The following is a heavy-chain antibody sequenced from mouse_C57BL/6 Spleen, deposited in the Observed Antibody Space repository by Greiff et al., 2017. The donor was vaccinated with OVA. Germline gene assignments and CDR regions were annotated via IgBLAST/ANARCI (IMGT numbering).Heavy chain of an antibody. Sequence: EVQLVESGGGLVKPGGSLKLSCAASGFTFSDYGMHWVRQAPEKGLEWVAYISSGSSTIYYADTVKGRFTISRDNAKNTLFLQMTSLRSDDTAMYYCARKGAPYYGSSYWYFDVWGTGTTVTVSS. D-gene: IGHD1-1*01. V-gene: IGHV5-17*01. CDR1: GFTFSDYG. CDR2: ISSGSSTI. CDR3: ARKGAPYYGSSYWYFDV. J-gene: IGHJ1*03.